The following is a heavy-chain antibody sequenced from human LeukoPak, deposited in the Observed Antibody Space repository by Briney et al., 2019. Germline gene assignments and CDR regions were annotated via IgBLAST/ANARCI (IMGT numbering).Heavy chain of an antibody. V-gene: IGHV3-23*01. D-gene: IGHD2-2*01. Sequence: GGSLRLSCAASGFTFSSYAMSWVRQASGKGLEWVSAISGSGGSTYYADSVKGRFTISRDNSKNTLYLQMNSLRAEDTAVYYCARDLSCSSTSCQYYGMDVWGQGTTVTVSS. J-gene: IGHJ6*02. CDR1: GFTFSSYA. CDR2: ISGSGGST. CDR3: ARDLSCSSTSCQYYGMDV.